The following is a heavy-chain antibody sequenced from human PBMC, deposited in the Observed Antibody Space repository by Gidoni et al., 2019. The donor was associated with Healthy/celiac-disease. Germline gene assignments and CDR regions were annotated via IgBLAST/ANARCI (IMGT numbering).Heavy chain of an antibody. Sequence: QVQLQPWGAGLLKPSETLSLTCAVYGGSFSGSYWSCIRQPPGKGLDWIGEINHSGSTNYNPSLKSRVTISVDTSKNQFSLKLSSVTAADTAVYYCARRRGGSGVDYWGQGTLVTVSS. CDR1: GGSFSGSY. CDR3: ARRRGGSGVDY. CDR2: INHSGST. D-gene: IGHD3-10*01. V-gene: IGHV4-34*01. J-gene: IGHJ4*02.